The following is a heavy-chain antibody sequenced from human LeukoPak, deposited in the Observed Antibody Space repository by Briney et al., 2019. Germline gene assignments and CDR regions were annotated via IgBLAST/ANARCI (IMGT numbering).Heavy chain of an antibody. CDR2: INPNSGGT. Sequence: GASVKVSCKASGYTFTGYYMHWVRQAPGQGLEWMGWINPNSGGTNYAQKFQGRVTMTRDTSISTAYMELSRLRSDDTAVYYCASYNAWGVVPAAYYYAMDVWGQGTTVTVSS. J-gene: IGHJ6*02. D-gene: IGHD2-2*01. CDR3: ASYNAWGVVPAAYYYAMDV. V-gene: IGHV1-2*02. CDR1: GYTFTGYY.